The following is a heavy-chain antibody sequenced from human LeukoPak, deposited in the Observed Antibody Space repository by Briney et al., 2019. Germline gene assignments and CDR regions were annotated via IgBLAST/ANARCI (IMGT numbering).Heavy chain of an antibody. CDR2: IYHSGST. J-gene: IGHJ4*02. CDR1: GGSISSGGYS. Sequence: SETLSLTCAVSGGSISSGGYSWSWIRQPPGKGLEWIGYIYHSGSTYYNPSLKSRVTISVDTSKNQFSLKLSSVTAADTAVYYCARGGDYYYGSGSYYKVRYYYFDYWGQGTLVTVSS. CDR3: ARGGDYYYGSGSYYKVRYYYFDY. D-gene: IGHD3-10*01. V-gene: IGHV4-30-2*01.